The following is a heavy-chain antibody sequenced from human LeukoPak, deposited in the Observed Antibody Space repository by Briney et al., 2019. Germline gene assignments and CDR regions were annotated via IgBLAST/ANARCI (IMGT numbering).Heavy chain of an antibody. Sequence: PGGSLRLSCAASGFSFETYDMHWVRQATGKGLEWVSAVGASGDTYYVGSVKDRFTISRENAKNSLYLQMNSLRAEDTAVYYCARAIGGPSGSYYNYWGQGTLVTVSS. CDR1: GFSFETYD. CDR2: VGASGDT. J-gene: IGHJ4*02. CDR3: ARAIGGPSGSYYNY. V-gene: IGHV3-13*01. D-gene: IGHD1-26*01.